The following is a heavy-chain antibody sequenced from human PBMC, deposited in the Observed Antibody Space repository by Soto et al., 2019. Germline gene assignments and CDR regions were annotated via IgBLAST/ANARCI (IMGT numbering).Heavy chain of an antibody. J-gene: IGHJ4*02. CDR1: RFTFSNAW. Sequence: GGSLRLTCAASRFTFSNAWMSWVRQAPGKGLEWVGRIKSKTDCGTTNYAAPVKGRFNISRDGSKNTLYLQMNGLKTEDTAVYYCTTGWSSKDYWGQGTLVTVSS. V-gene: IGHV3-15*01. CDR3: TTGWSSKDY. D-gene: IGHD3-3*01. CDR2: IKSKTDCGTT.